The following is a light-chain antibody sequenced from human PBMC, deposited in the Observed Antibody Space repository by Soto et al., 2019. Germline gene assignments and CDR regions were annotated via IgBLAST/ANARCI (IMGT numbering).Light chain of an antibody. Sequence: DIQMTQSPSTVSAYVGDSVTITCRASQSITTWLAWYQQRPGKAPKLLIYDVSSLQSGVPSRFSGSGSGTEFTLTISSLQPDDFATYYCQQYKTWWTFGQGTKVEIK. J-gene: IGKJ1*01. V-gene: IGKV1-5*01. CDR2: DVS. CDR3: QQYKTWWT. CDR1: QSITTW.